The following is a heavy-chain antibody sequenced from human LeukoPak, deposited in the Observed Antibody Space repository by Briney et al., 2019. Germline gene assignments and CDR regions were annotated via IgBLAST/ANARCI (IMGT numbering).Heavy chain of an antibody. D-gene: IGHD5-12*01. CDR1: GFTFSKYA. CDR3: ARIRGGHDRDDAFDM. Sequence: GGSLRLSCAASGFTFSKYAMTWVRQAPGKGLEWVSSISGSGTTTYYADSVKGRFSISRDNSKNTLFLHMNSLRAEDTALFYCARIRGGHDRDDAFDMWGQGTMVTVSS. CDR2: ISGSGTTT. V-gene: IGHV3-23*01. J-gene: IGHJ3*02.